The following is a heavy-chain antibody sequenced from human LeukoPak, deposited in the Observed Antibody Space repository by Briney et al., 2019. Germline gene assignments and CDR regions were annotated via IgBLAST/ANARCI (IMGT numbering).Heavy chain of an antibody. Sequence: GGSLRLSCAASGFTFSITWMHWVRQPPGKGLVWVARITSDGSSTTYAESVQGRFTISRDNAKNTLYLQMNSLRAEDTAVYYCAKGSSGSYVFDYWGQGTLVTVSS. V-gene: IGHV3-74*03. CDR3: AKGSSGSYVFDY. CDR2: ITSDGSST. J-gene: IGHJ4*02. D-gene: IGHD1-26*01. CDR1: GFTFSITW.